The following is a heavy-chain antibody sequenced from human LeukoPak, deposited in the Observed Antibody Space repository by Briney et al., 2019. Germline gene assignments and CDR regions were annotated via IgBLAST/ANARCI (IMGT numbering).Heavy chain of an antibody. D-gene: IGHD5-18*01. Sequence: GGSLRLSCAASGFTFSSYGMHWVRQAPGKGLEGVAFIRYDGSNKYYADSVKGRFTISRDNSKNTLYLQMNSLRAEDTAVYYCAKDLVDTAMVNPYYFDYWGQGTLVTVSS. CDR3: AKDLVDTAMVNPYYFDY. CDR1: GFTFSSYG. J-gene: IGHJ4*02. V-gene: IGHV3-30*02. CDR2: IRYDGSNK.